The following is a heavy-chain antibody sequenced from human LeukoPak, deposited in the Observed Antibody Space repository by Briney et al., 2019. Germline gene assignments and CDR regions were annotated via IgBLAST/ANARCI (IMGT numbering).Heavy chain of an antibody. CDR3: ARDRYCSGGSCSRLGYAGRPYYYYGMDV. CDR1: GYTFTGYY. CDR2: ISAYNGNT. Sequence: ASVKVSCKASGYTFTGYYMHWVRQAPGQGLEWMGWISAYNGNTNYAQKLQGRVTMTTDTSTSTAYMELRSLRSDDTAVYYCARDRYCSGGSCSRLGYAGRPYYYYGMDVWGQGTTVTVSS. V-gene: IGHV1-18*04. D-gene: IGHD2-15*01. J-gene: IGHJ6*02.